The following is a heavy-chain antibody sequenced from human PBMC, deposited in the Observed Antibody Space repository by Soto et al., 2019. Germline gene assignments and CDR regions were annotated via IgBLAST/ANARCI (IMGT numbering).Heavy chain of an antibody. V-gene: IGHV3-30*03. J-gene: IGHJ6*02. CDR3: AGRQQNYYYYGMDV. CDR1: GISISTYA. Sequence: QVQLVESGGGVVQPGRSLTVSCAASGISISTYAMHWVRQAPGKGLEWVAVISQDGSVKYYADSVKGRFTISRDNPKNTLFLTMDRLGADGTAVYYCAGRQQNYYYYGMDVWGQGTTVTVSS. D-gene: IGHD6-13*01. CDR2: ISQDGSVK.